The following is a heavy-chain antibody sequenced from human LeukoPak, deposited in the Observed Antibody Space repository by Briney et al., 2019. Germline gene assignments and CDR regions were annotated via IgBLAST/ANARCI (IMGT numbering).Heavy chain of an antibody. CDR2: INWNGGST. D-gene: IGHD2-2*01. CDR3: AKSFSSSTRGYMDV. Sequence: GSLRLSCAASGFTFDDYGMSWVRQAPGKGLEWVSGINWNGGSTGYADSVKGRFTISRDNAKNSLYLQMNSLRAEDMALYYCAKSFSSSTRGYMDVWGKGTTVTVSS. CDR1: GFTFDDYG. J-gene: IGHJ6*03. V-gene: IGHV3-20*04.